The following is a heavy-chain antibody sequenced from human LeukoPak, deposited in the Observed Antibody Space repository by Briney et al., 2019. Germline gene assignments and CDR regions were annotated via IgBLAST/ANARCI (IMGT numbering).Heavy chain of an antibody. J-gene: IGHJ6*04. CDR3: ARDSSQGDYGMDV. CDR2: ISYDGSNK. V-gene: IGHV3-30*04. CDR1: GFTFSSYA. Sequence: GGSLRLSCAASGFTFSSYAMHWVRQAPGKGLEWVAVISYDGSNKYYADSVKGRFTISRVNSKNTLYLQMNSLRAEDTAVYYCARDSSQGDYGMDVWGKGTTVTVSS. D-gene: IGHD3-16*01.